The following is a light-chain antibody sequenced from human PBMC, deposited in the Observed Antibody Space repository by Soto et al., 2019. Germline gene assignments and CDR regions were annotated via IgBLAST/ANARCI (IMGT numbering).Light chain of an antibody. V-gene: IGLV2-14*01. CDR2: AVT. CDR3: ASYTTNSTVV. J-gene: IGLJ2*01. CDR1: SSDIGGYNF. Sequence: QSVLTQPASVSGSPGQSITISCTGTSSDIGGYNFVSWYHQHPGKAPKLLIYAVTNRPSGIPDRFSGSKSGNTASLTISGLQAEDGADYYCASYTTNSTVVFGGGTKVTVL.